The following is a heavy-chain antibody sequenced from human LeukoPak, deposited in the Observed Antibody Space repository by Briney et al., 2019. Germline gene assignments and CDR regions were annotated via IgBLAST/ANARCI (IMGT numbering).Heavy chain of an antibody. J-gene: IGHJ4*02. CDR3: ARVDGTVTIFH. V-gene: IGHV3-74*01. D-gene: IGHD4-17*01. Sequence: QPGGSLRLSCAACGFTFSSYWMHWVRQAPEKGLVWVSRISGDGSSTSYADSVKGRFTISRDNAKNTLYLQMNSLRAEDTAVYYCARVDGTVTIFHWGQGTLVTVSS. CDR1: GFTFSSYW. CDR2: ISGDGSST.